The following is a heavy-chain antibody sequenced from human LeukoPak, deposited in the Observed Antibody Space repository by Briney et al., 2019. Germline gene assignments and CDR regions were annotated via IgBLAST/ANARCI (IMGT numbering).Heavy chain of an antibody. CDR3: ARDRNYYDSSGWGYYYYGMDV. Sequence: GGSLRLSCAASGFTFSDYYMSWIRQAPGKGLEWVSYISSSGSTIYYADSVKGRFTISRDNAKNSLYLQMNSLRAEDTAVYYCARDRNYYDSSGWGYYYYGMDVWGQGTTVTVSS. CDR2: ISSSGSTI. CDR1: GFTFSDYY. V-gene: IGHV3-11*01. D-gene: IGHD3-22*01. J-gene: IGHJ6*02.